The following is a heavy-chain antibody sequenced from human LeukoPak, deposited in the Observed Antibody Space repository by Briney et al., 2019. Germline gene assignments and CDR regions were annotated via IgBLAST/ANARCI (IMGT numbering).Heavy chain of an antibody. Sequence: GGSLRLSCAASGFTFSDYWMSWVRQAPGKGLEWVANIKPDGSEKHYVDSVKGRFTISRDNAKNSVYLQMNSLRAEDTAVYYCARGLMVGAIWGQGTMVTVSS. CDR3: ARGLMVGAI. CDR1: GFTFSDYW. J-gene: IGHJ3*02. CDR2: IKPDGSEK. D-gene: IGHD1-26*01. V-gene: IGHV3-7*04.